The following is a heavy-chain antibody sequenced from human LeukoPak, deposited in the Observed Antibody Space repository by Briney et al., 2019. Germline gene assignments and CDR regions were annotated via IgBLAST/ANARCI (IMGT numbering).Heavy chain of an antibody. CDR3: ARVLDIVVVPAAIQLSWFDP. J-gene: IGHJ5*02. V-gene: IGHV1-69*13. D-gene: IGHD2-2*02. Sequence: SVKVSCKASGGTFSSYAISWVRQAPGQGLEWMGGIIPIFGTANYAQKFQGRVTITADESTSTAYMELSSLRSEDTAVYYCARVLDIVVVPAAIQLSWFDPWGQGTLVTVSS. CDR2: IIPIFGTA. CDR1: GGTFSSYA.